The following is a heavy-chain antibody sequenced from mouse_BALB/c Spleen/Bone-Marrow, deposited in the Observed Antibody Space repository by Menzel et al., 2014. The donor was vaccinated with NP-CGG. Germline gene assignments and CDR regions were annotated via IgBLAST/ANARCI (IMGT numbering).Heavy chain of an antibody. CDR1: GYTFTSYI. CDR2: INPYNDGT. Sequence: VQLQQSGPELVKPGASVKMSCKASGYTFTSYIMHWVKQKPGQGLEWIGYINPYNDGTKYNEKFKGKATLTSDKSSSTAYMALSSLDSEDSAVYYCARRWLPYAMDYWGQGTSVTVSS. V-gene: IGHV1-14*01. D-gene: IGHD2-3*01. J-gene: IGHJ4*01. CDR3: ARRWLPYAMDY.